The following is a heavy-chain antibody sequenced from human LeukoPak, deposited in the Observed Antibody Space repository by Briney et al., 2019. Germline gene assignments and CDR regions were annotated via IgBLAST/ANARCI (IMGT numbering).Heavy chain of an antibody. CDR2: IHTSGES. D-gene: IGHD1-26*01. CDR1: SASISNYY. V-gene: IGHV4-4*09. Sequence: SETLSLTCTVSSASISNYYWSWIRQTPEKGLEWMGHIHTSGESRYYPSLKGRLTMSIDASRNQLSLKLTSVTAADTAVYFCARLGSYHDFWGQGALVTVSS. CDR3: ARLGSYHDF. J-gene: IGHJ4*02.